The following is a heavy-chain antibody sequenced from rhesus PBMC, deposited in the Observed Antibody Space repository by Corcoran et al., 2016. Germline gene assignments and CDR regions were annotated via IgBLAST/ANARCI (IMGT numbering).Heavy chain of an antibody. J-gene: IGHJ3*01. V-gene: IGHV3-30*02. CDR1: GFTFSNSW. CDR2: IKRKADVETA. Sequence: EVQLVESGAGLVQPGGSLRLSCAASGFTFSNSWMSWVRQAPGKGLEWVARIKRKADVETADYAASLKGRCTIASDDSKNTLYLQMNSLKTEDTAVYYCTTTFYEDEYGYYYTGAFDFWGQGLRVTVSS. CDR3: TTTFYEDEYGYYYTGAFDF. D-gene: IGHD3-9*01.